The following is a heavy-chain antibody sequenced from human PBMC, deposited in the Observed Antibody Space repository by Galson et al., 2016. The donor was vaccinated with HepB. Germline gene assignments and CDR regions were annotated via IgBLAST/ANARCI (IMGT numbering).Heavy chain of an antibody. CDR2: ISAANDYT. CDR3: ARDREADYDIMTEHNWFDP. V-gene: IGHV1-3*01. CDR1: GYSFNDHG. J-gene: IGHJ5*02. Sequence: SVKVSCKASGYSFNDHGIHWLRQAPGQRLEWMGWISAANDYTKFSQKFQGRLSITRDTPATTVYMELTSLRPEDTAVYYCARDREADYDIMTEHNWFDPWGQGTQVSVYS. D-gene: IGHD3-9*01.